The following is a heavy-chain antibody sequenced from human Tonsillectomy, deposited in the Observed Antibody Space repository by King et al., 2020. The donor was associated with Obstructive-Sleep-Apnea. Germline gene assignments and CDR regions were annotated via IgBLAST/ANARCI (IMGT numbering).Heavy chain of an antibody. CDR3: ARWGYYDSSGYYFRYFDL. J-gene: IGHJ2*01. Sequence: LQLQESGPGLVRPSETLSLTCTVSGGSISSYYWSWIRQPAGKGLEWIGRIYTSGSTNYNPSLKSRVTMSVDMSKNQVSLNLSSVTAADTAVYYCARWGYYDSSGYYFRYFDLWGRGTLVTVSS. V-gene: IGHV4-4*07. CDR1: GGSISSYY. CDR2: IYTSGST. D-gene: IGHD3-22*01.